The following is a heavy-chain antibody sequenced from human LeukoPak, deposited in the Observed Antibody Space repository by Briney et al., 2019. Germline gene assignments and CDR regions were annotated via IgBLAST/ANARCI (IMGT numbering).Heavy chain of an antibody. D-gene: IGHD6-19*01. V-gene: IGHV1-8*01. CDR1: GYTFTNND. Sequence: ASVKVSYKASGYTFTNNDINWVRQATGQGIEWMGWVSPDSGDTGYAPNFRGRVTMTTDTSINTAYMELTSLTSEDTAIYYCTRGRAAGDWGQGTLVTVSS. J-gene: IGHJ4*02. CDR3: TRGRAAGD. CDR2: VSPDSGDT.